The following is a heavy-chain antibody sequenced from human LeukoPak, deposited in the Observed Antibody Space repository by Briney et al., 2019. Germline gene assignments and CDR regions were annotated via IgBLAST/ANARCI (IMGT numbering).Heavy chain of an antibody. Sequence: SETLSLTCTVSGGSISSYYWSWIRQPPGKGLEWIGHIYYIGSTNYNPSLKSRVTISVDTSKNKFSLKLSSVTAADTAVYYCARHCSGGSCYFGIDPWGQGTLVTVSS. D-gene: IGHD2-15*01. CDR3: ARHCSGGSCYFGIDP. V-gene: IGHV4-59*01. CDR2: IYYIGST. CDR1: GGSISSYY. J-gene: IGHJ5*02.